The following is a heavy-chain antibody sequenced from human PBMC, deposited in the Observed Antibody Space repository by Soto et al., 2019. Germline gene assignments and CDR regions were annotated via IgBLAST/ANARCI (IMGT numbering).Heavy chain of an antibody. V-gene: IGHV3-21*06. Sequence: PGGSLRLSCAASGLSFGDYSMNWVRQAPGKGLEWVSSISSSSIYKHYTDSVKGRFTVSRDNDKNLLYLEMDSLRPEDTAVYYCVRDRSLSILRFLADILDVWDQGTTVTVSS. J-gene: IGHJ6*02. CDR1: GLSFGDYS. CDR2: ISSSSIYK. CDR3: VRDRSLSILRFLADILDV. D-gene: IGHD3-3*01.